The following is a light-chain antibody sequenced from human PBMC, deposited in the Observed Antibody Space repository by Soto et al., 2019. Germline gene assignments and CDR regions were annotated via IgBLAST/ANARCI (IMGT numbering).Light chain of an antibody. CDR3: CAYAGSSTLV. CDR1: SSDVGRYNL. CDR2: EGS. V-gene: IGLV2-23*01. J-gene: IGLJ2*01. Sequence: QAVLTQPASVSGSPRQSITISCTGTSSDVGRYNLVSWYQQHPGKAPKLMIYEGSKRPSGVSNRFSGSKSGNTASLTISGLQAEDEGDYYCCAYAGSSTLVFGGGTKVTVL.